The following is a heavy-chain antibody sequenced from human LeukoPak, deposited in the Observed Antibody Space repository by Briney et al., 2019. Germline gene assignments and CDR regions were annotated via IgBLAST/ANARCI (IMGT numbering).Heavy chain of an antibody. J-gene: IGHJ4*02. CDR1: GYTFTSYA. V-gene: IGHV1-3*03. CDR2: INAGNGNT. Sequence: ASVKVSCKASGYTFTSYAMHWVRQAPGQRLEWMGWINAGNGNTKYSQEFQGRVTITRDTSASTAYMELSSLRSEDMAVYYCARGDYGDYYRRFDYWGQGTLVTVSS. D-gene: IGHD4-17*01. CDR3: ARGDYGDYYRRFDY.